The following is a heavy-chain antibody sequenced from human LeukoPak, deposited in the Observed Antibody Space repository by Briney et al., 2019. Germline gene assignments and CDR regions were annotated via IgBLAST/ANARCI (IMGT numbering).Heavy chain of an antibody. V-gene: IGHV1-24*01. J-gene: IGHJ6*02. Sequence: GASVKVSCRVSGYALTELPLHWVRQAPGQGLEWMGGFDVDDGKTIYAQKFQGRVTMTEDTSTDTAYMELSSLRSEDTAVYYCARGAQDYDFWSDRNYYYYGMDVWGQGTTVTVSS. CDR3: ARGAQDYDFWSDRNYYYYGMDV. CDR2: FDVDDGKT. CDR1: GYALTELP. D-gene: IGHD3-3*01.